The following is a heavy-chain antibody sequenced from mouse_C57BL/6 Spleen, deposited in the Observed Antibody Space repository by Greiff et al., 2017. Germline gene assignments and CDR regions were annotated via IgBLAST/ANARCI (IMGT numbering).Heavy chain of an antibody. CDR1: GYTFTSYC. CDR2: IDPSDSYT. CDR3: ARWFGYAMDY. Sequence: QVQLQQPGAELVKPGASVKLSCKASGYTFTSYCMQWVKQRPGQGLEWIGEIDPSDSYTNYNQKFKGKATLTVDTSSSTAYMQLSSLTSEDSAVYYCARWFGYAMDYWGQGTSVTVSS. D-gene: IGHD2-2*01. J-gene: IGHJ4*01. V-gene: IGHV1-50*01.